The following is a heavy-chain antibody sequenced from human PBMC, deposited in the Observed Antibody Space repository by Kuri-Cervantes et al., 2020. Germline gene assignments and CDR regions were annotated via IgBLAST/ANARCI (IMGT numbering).Heavy chain of an antibody. D-gene: IGHD2-2*01. V-gene: IGHV3-7*03. CDR1: GFTFTSYW. CDR2: IKQDGSEK. CDR3: ARDRGGYCSSTSCRRRVYYYYYGMDV. J-gene: IGHJ6*02. Sequence: GESLKISCAASGFTFTSYWMSWVRQAPGKGLEWVANIKQDGSEKYYVASVKGRFTISRDNAKNSLYLQMNSPRAEDTAVYYCARDRGGYCSSTSCRRRVYYYYYGMDVWGQGTTVTVSS.